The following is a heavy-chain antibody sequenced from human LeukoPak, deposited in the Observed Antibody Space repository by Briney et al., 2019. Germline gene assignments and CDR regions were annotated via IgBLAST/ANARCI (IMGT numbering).Heavy chain of an antibody. CDR1: GGSISSYY. Sequence: PSETLPLTCTVSGGSISSYYWTWIRQPAGKGLEWIGRIYSSGSTNYNPSLKSRVTVSVDTSKNRFSLKLISVTAADTAVYYCARDAAVHYFDYWGQGTLVTVSS. V-gene: IGHV4-4*07. J-gene: IGHJ4*02. CDR2: IYSSGST. CDR3: ARDAAVHYFDY. D-gene: IGHD2-2*02.